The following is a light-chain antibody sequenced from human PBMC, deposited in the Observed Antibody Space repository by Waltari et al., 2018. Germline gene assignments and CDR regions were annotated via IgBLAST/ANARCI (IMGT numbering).Light chain of an antibody. CDR1: SSNIRAGYD. J-gene: IGLJ1*01. Sequence: QPVLTQPPSMSEAPGQRVTISCTGSSSNIRAGYDVHWYQQLPGTAPKLLIYGNNNRPSGVPDRFSGSKSGTSASLAITGLQAEDEADYYCQSFDSSLSGYVFGTGTKVTVL. CDR3: QSFDSSLSGYV. V-gene: IGLV1-40*01. CDR2: GNN.